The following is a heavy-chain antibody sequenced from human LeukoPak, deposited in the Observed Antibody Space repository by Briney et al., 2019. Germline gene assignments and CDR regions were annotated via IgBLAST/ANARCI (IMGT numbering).Heavy chain of an antibody. CDR2: ISYDGSNK. D-gene: IGHD6-19*01. J-gene: IGHJ4*02. Sequence: GGSLRLSCAASGFTFSSYAMHWVRQAPGKGLEWVAVISYDGSNKYYADSVKGRFTISRDNSKNTLYLQMNSLRAEDTAVYYCAREGPVAGLDYWGQGTLVTVSS. CDR3: AREGPVAGLDY. V-gene: IGHV3-30-3*01. CDR1: GFTFSSYA.